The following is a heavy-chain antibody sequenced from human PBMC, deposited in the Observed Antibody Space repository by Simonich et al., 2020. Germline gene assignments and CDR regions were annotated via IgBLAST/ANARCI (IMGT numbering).Heavy chain of an antibody. J-gene: IGHJ6*03. CDR2: INPNSGGT. CDR1: GYTFTGYY. V-gene: IGHV1-2*02. CDR3: ARGALTGDYYYMDV. Sequence: QVQLVQSGAEVKKPGASVKVSCKASGYTFTGYYMHWVRQAPGQGLEGMGLINPNSGGTNDAQKFQGRVTMTRDTSISTAYMELSRLRSDDTAVYYCARGALTGDYYYMDVWGKGTTVTVSS. D-gene: IGHD7-27*01.